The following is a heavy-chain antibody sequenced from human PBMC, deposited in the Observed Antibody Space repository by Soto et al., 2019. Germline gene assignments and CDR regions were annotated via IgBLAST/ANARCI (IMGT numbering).Heavy chain of an antibody. D-gene: IGHD3-16*02. V-gene: IGHV2-26*01. J-gene: IGHJ4*02. Sequence: VTLKESGPVLVKPTETITLTCTVSGFSLSNARMGVSWIRQHPGKALEWLEHIFSNDEKSYSTSLKSRLTISQDTSKSQVVLTMTNMDPVDTATDYCARRKELSALDYWGQGTLVTVSS. CDR1: GFSLSNARMG. CDR3: ARRKELSALDY. CDR2: IFSNDEK.